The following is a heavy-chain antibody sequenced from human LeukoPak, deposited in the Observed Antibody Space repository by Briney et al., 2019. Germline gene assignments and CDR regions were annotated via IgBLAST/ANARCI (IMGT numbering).Heavy chain of an antibody. CDR2: IYISGST. CDR3: ARMEMATTLDY. Sequence: KPSETLSLTCTVSGGSISSASYYWNWIRQPAGKGLEWIGRIYISGSTDYNPSLKSRVSISMDTSKNQFSLKLNSVTAADTAVYYCARMEMATTLDYWGQGTLVTVSS. J-gene: IGHJ4*02. CDR1: GGSISSASYY. V-gene: IGHV4-61*02. D-gene: IGHD5-24*01.